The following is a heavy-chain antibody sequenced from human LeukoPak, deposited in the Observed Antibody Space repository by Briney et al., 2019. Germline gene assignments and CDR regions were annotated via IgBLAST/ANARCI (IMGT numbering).Heavy chain of an antibody. J-gene: IGHJ4*02. CDR3: ARSTTSGLLGGYLDD. CDR1: GGSISGYY. CDR2: IYYSGSN. D-gene: IGHD1-26*01. Sequence: SETLSLTCSVSGGSISGYYWSWIRQPPGKGLERIGYIYYSGSNNYNPSLEGRAAISVDTSKNHFSLTLSFVTVADTAVYYCARSTTSGLLGGYLDDWGRGTLVTVSS. V-gene: IGHV4-59*01.